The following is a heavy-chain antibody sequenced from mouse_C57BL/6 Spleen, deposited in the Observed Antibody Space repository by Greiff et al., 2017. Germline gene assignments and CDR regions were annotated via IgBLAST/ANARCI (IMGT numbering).Heavy chain of an antibody. V-gene: IGHV1-55*01. CDR1: GYTFTSYW. CDR2: IYPGSGST. D-gene: IGHD4-1*01. Sequence: QVQLQQPGAELVKPGASVKMSCKASGYTFTSYWITWVKQRPGQGLEWIGDIYPGSGSTNYNEKFKSKATLTLDTPSSTAYMQLSSLTSEDSAVYYCAPGTWFAYWGQGTLVTVSA. J-gene: IGHJ3*01. CDR3: APGTWFAY.